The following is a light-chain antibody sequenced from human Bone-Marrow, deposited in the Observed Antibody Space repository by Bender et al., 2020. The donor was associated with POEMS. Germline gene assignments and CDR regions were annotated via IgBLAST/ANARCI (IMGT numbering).Light chain of an antibody. CDR3: CSYVGSSTFYV. CDR1: SSDVGGYDF. J-gene: IGLJ1*01. Sequence: QSALTQPASVSGSPGQSITISCTGTSSDVGGYDFVSWYQHHPGKAPRLMLYDVTTRPSGVSSRFSGSKSGKTASLTISGLQPEDEADYYCCSYVGSSTFYVFGTGTKVTVL. CDR2: DVT. V-gene: IGLV2-23*02.